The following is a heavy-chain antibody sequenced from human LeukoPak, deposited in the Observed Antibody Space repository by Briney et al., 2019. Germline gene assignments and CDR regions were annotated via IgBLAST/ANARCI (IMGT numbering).Heavy chain of an antibody. CDR1: GFTVGSNY. D-gene: IGHD6-13*01. CDR3: ARVGGLYSTSWYYSDD. J-gene: IGHJ4*02. Sequence: GGSLRLSCAASGFTVGSNYMSWVRQAPGKGLEWVSVIYSGGNTYYTDSVKGRFPLSRDNSKNTLCLQMNSLRAEDTAVYYCARVGGLYSTSWYYSDDWGQGTLVTVSS. V-gene: IGHV3-53*01. CDR2: IYSGGNT.